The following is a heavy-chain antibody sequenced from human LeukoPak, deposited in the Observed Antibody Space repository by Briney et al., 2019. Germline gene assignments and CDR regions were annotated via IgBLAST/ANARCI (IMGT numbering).Heavy chain of an antibody. J-gene: IGHJ5*02. D-gene: IGHD7-27*01. CDR2: IYNSGST. CDR3: ARHSSGGFDP. V-gene: IGHV4-59*08. Sequence: KSSETLSLTCTVSGGSIRSYYWSWIRQPPGKGLEWIGCIYNSGSTNYNPSLKSRVTISVDASKNQFSLQMTSVTAADTAVYYCARHSSGGFDPWGQGTLVTVSS. CDR1: GGSIRSYY.